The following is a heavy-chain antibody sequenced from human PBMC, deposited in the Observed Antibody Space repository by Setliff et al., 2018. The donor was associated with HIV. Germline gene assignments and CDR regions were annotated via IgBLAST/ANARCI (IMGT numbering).Heavy chain of an antibody. Sequence: PGESLKISCKGSGYSFTNYWIGWVRQMPGKGLEWMAIIYPGDSDTGYSPSFQGHVTFSVDKSINTAYLEWSSLEASDTAIYYCARHVSITIYGVVMYYFDYWGQGTLVTVSS. CDR3: ARHVSITIYGVVMYYFDY. V-gene: IGHV5-51*01. J-gene: IGHJ4*02. CDR1: GYSFTNYW. D-gene: IGHD3-3*01. CDR2: IYPGDSDT.